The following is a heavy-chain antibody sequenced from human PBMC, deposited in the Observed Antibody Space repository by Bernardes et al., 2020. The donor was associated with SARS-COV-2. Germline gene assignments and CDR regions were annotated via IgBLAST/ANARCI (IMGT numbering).Heavy chain of an antibody. CDR2: IYYSGST. V-gene: IGHV4-59*01. CDR1: GGSISSYY. CDR3: AGTYDFWSGYFDY. D-gene: IGHD3-3*01. J-gene: IGHJ4*02. Sequence: SETLSLTCTVSGGSISSYYWSWIRQPPGKGLEWIGYIYYSGSTNYNPSLKSRVTISVDTSKNQFSLKLSSVTAADTAVYYFAGTYDFWSGYFDYWGRGTLVTVSS.